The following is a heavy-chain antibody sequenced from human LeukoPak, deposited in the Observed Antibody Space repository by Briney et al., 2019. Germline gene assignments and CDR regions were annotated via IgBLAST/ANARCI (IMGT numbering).Heavy chain of an antibody. CDR1: GFTFSSYG. CDR2: ISGSGGII. V-gene: IGHV3-23*01. CDR3: AKDELLDTTPNYYYYYMDV. Sequence: PGGTLRLSCAGSGFTFSSYGMSWVRQAPGKGLEWVSVISGSGGIIYYADSVKGRFTISRDNSKNTLYLQMDSLRAEDTALYYCAKDELLDTTPNYYYYYMDVWGKGTTVTISS. J-gene: IGHJ6*03. D-gene: IGHD1-7*01.